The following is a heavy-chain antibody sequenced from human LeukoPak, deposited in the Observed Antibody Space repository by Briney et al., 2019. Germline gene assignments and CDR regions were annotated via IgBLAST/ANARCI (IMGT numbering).Heavy chain of an antibody. CDR2: INPDSGNA. Sequence: ASVKVSCKASGYTFTSYDINWVRQAPGQGFEWMGWINPDSGNAGYGQKFQGRVTMTRNTSISTAYMELSSLRSEDTAVYYCARGRFYRGGNGVVGYWGQGTLVTVSS. CDR1: GYTFTSYD. J-gene: IGHJ4*02. V-gene: IGHV1-8*01. CDR3: ARGRFYRGGNGVVGY. D-gene: IGHD4-23*01.